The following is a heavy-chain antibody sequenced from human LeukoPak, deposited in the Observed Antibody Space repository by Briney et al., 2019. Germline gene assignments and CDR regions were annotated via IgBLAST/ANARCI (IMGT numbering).Heavy chain of an antibody. CDR2: IYYSGST. CDR1: GGSISSYY. CDR3: ARVVGRYDYAFDI. V-gene: IGHV4-59*01. D-gene: IGHD3-16*01. Sequence: PSETLSLTCTVSGGSISSYYWSWIRPPPGKGLEWIGYIYYSGSTNYNPSLKSRVTISVDTSKNQFSLKLSSVTAADTAVYYCARVVGRYDYAFDIWGQGTMVTVSS. J-gene: IGHJ3*02.